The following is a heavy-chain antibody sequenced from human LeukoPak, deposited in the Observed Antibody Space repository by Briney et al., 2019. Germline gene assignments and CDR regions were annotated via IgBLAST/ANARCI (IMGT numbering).Heavy chain of an antibody. CDR3: ARARRNPGIAAARRYYFDY. CDR1: GGSLSGYY. Sequence: KPSETLSLTCAVYGGSLSGYYWSWIRQPPGKGLEWIGEINHSGSTNYNPSLKSRVTISVDTSKNQFSLKLSSVTAADTAVYYCARARRNPGIAAARRYYFDYWGQGTLVTVSS. CDR2: INHSGST. D-gene: IGHD6-13*01. V-gene: IGHV4-34*01. J-gene: IGHJ4*02.